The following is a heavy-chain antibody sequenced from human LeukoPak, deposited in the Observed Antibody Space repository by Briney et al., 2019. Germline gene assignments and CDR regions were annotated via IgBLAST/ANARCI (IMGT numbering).Heavy chain of an antibody. Sequence: ASVKVSCKASGYTIDSYSISWVRQAPGQGLEWMGWISAYNGSTNYAQRVQGRVTMTTDTSTSTVYMELRSLRSDDTAVYYCARGDCSGGGCFLPEHLRHWGQGTRVTVSS. CDR1: GYTIDSYS. V-gene: IGHV1-18*01. D-gene: IGHD2-15*01. J-gene: IGHJ1*01. CDR3: ARGDCSGGGCFLPEHLRH. CDR2: ISAYNGST.